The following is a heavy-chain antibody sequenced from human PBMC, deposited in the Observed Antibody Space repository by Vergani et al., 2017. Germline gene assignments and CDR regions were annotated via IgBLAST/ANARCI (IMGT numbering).Heavy chain of an antibody. CDR1: DGSFSSTSVY. V-gene: IGHV4-61*02. CDR2: IYIRGST. CDR3: ASTITMVRGVIGVYYYYGMDV. Sequence: QVQLQESGPGLVKPSQTLSLTCTVSDGSFSSTSVYWSWIRQPAGKGLEWIGRIYIRGSTDYNSSFKSRVTISVDTSKNQFSLKLSSVTAADTAVYYCASTITMVRGVIGVYYYYGMDVWGQGTTVTVSS. D-gene: IGHD3-10*01. J-gene: IGHJ6*02.